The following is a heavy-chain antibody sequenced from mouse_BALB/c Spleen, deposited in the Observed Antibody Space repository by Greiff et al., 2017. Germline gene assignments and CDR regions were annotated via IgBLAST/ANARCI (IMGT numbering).Heavy chain of an antibody. D-gene: IGHD3-3*01. CDR3: ARQRDRDNDGGFAY. J-gene: IGHJ3*01. V-gene: IGHV5-9-3*01. Sequence: EVKLMESGGGLVKPGGSLKLSCAASGFTFSSYAMSWVRQTPEKRLEWVATISSGGSYTYYPDSVKGRFTISRDNAKNTLYLQMSSLRSEDTAMYYCARQRDRDNDGGFAYWGQGTLVTVSA. CDR2: ISSGGSYT. CDR1: GFTFSSYA.